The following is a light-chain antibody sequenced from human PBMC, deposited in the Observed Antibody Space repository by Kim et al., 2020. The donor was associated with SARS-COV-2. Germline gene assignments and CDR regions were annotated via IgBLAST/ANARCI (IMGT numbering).Light chain of an antibody. V-gene: IGKV3-20*01. Sequence: EIVLTQSPGTLSLSPGERATLSCRASQSVSRNYLAWYQQKPGQAPRLLIYGASSRATGIPDRFSGSGSGTDFTLTISRLEPEDFAVYYCQQYGSSPPRTFGQGTKLEI. CDR2: GAS. J-gene: IGKJ2*01. CDR3: QQYGSSPPRT. CDR1: QSVSRNY.